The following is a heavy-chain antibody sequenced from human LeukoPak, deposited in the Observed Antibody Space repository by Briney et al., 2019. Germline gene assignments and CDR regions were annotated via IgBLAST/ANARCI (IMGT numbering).Heavy chain of an antibody. D-gene: IGHD5-24*01. Sequence: KTGGSLRLSCAASGFTFGSYSMNWVRQAPGKGLEWVSSISSSSSYIYYADSVKGRFTISRDNAKNSLYLQMNSLRAEDTAVYYCARDRDYYYYMDVWGKGTTVTVSS. CDR3: ARDRDYYYYMDV. CDR2: ISSSSSYI. V-gene: IGHV3-21*01. CDR1: GFTFGSYS. J-gene: IGHJ6*03.